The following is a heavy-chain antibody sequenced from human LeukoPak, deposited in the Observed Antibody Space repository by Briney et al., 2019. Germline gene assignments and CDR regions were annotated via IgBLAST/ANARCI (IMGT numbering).Heavy chain of an antibody. CDR2: IFYRRRT. D-gene: IGHD3-10*01. J-gene: IGHJ4*02. CDR3: GSHLRYGAGYYYIDY. CDR1: GGSISSSSYY. V-gene: IGHV4-39*01. Sequence: SETLSLTCTVSGGSISSSSYYWGWIRQPPGKGLEWIVGIFYRRRTYYSPSLKSRVTMSVDTSKRKFSLKLTSVTTGATAVYYCGSHLRYGAGYYYIDYWGQGALVTVSS.